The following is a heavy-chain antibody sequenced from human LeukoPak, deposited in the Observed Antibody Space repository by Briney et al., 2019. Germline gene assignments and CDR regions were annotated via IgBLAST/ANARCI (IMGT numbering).Heavy chain of an antibody. J-gene: IGHJ4*02. CDR2: IWYDGSNK. D-gene: IGHD6-13*01. Sequence: GGSLRLSWAASGXTFSSYGVHWVRQAPGKGLEWVAVIWYDGSNKYYADSVKGRFTISRDKSKNTLYLQMNSLRAEDTAVYYCARSIGAAYFDNWGQGTLVTVSS. V-gene: IGHV3-33*01. CDR1: GXTFSSYG. CDR3: ARSIGAAYFDN.